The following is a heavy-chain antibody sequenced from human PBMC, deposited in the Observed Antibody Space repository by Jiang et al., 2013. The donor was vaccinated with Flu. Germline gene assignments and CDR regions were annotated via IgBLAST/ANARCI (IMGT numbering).Heavy chain of an antibody. V-gene: IGHV4-39*07. CDR3: ATTTEGY. CDR2: IYYSGST. Sequence: TVSGGSISSSSYYWGWIRQPPGKGLEWIGSIYYSGSTYYNPSLKSRVTISVDTSKNQFSLKLSSVTAADTAVYYCATTTEGYWGQGTLVTVSS. D-gene: IGHD4-17*01. CDR1: GGSISSSSYY. J-gene: IGHJ4*02.